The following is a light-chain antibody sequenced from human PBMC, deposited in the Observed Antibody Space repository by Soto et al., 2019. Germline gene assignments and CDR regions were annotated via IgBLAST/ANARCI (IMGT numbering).Light chain of an antibody. V-gene: IGKV2-28*01. Sequence: DIVMTQSPLSLPVTPGEPASTSCRSSQTLLHTSGNNYLDWYLQKPGQSPQLLISFGSNRASGVPDRFSGGVSGTDYSLKVSRVEAKDVCLYSCMQALQSPYTFGRGTTLYIK. CDR3: MQALQSPYT. CDR1: QTLLHTSGNNY. CDR2: FGS. J-gene: IGKJ2*01.